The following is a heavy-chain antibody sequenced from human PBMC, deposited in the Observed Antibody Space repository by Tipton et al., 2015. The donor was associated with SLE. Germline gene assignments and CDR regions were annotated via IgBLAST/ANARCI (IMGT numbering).Heavy chain of an antibody. V-gene: IGHV4-59*01. Sequence: LRLSCTASGGSIRSYYWTWIRQPPGKRLEWIAYIYHSGITNYNPSLQSRVTISVDRSKNQFSLKLTSVTAADTAVYYCARGPLFMEWERNWFDPWGQGTQVTVSS. J-gene: IGHJ5*02. CDR3: ARGPLFMEWERNWFDP. CDR1: GGSIRSYY. D-gene: IGHD3-3*01. CDR2: IYHSGIT.